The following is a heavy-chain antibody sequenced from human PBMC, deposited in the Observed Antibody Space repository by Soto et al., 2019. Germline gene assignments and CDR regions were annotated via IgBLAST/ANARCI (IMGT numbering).Heavy chain of an antibody. CDR2: ISWDGGST. Sequence: PGGSLRLSCAASGFTFDDYTMHWVRQAPGKGLEWVSLISWDGGSTYYADSVKGRFTISRDNSKNSLYLQMNSLRTEDTALYYCAKDYGYYDSSGYFDYWGQGTLVTVSS. CDR3: AKDYGYYDSSGYFDY. V-gene: IGHV3-43*01. D-gene: IGHD3-22*01. CDR1: GFTFDDYT. J-gene: IGHJ4*02.